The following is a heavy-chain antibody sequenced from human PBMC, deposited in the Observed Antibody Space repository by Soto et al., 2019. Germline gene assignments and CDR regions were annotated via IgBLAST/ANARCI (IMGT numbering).Heavy chain of an antibody. V-gene: IGHV1-2*02. CDR3: ARSLTEGYCTITGCYTRPLYGMDV. J-gene: IGHJ6*02. D-gene: IGHD2-2*02. CDR2: INPNSGGT. CDR1: GYTFSGYY. Sequence: QEQLVQSGAEVKKPGASVKVSCKASGYTFSGYYIHWLRQAPGQGLEWMGWINPNSGGTNYAQKFQGRATVTRDPPTSTAYMELSRLTSDDSAVYYCARSLTEGYCTITGCYTRPLYGMDVWGQGTTVTVSS.